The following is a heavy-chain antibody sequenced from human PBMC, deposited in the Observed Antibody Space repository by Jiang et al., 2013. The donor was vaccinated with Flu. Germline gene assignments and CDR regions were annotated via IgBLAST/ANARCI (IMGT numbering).Heavy chain of an antibody. V-gene: IGHV4-39*01. CDR2: IYYSGST. CDR3: ARRGLWWGSTIDY. D-gene: IGHD2-21*01. CDR1: GGSISSSSYY. Sequence: LLKPSETLSLTCTVSGGSISSSSYYWGWIRQPPGKGLEWIGSIYYSGSTYYNPSLKSRVTISVDTSKNQFSLKLSSVTAADTAVYYCARRGLWWGSTIDYWGQGTLVTVSS. J-gene: IGHJ4*02.